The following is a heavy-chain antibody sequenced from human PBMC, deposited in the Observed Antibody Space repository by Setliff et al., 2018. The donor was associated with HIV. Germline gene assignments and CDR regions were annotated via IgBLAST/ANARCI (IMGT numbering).Heavy chain of an antibody. D-gene: IGHD2-8*01. Sequence: SVKVSCKASGATFSNSALTWVRQAPGQGLEWMGGSTPLFKTVNYAQKFQGRLTISTDELMTTAYMELSSLKSEDTAVYYCASGSGYCRNGDCYIGVHKNPDKYFYDYWGQGTLVTVSS. CDR3: ASGSGYCRNGDCYIGVHKNPDKYFYDY. CDR1: GATFSNSA. CDR2: STPLFKTV. J-gene: IGHJ4*02. V-gene: IGHV1-69*05.